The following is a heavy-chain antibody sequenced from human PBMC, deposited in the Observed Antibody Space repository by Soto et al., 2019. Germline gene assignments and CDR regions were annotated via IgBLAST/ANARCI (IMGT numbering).Heavy chain of an antibody. CDR3: ARESEDLTSNFGY. CDR2: ISSTTNYI. CDR1: GFTFTRYS. Sequence: LRLSCATSGFTFTRYSINWVRQAPGKGLEWVSSISSTTNYIYYGDSMKGRFTISRDNAKNSLYLEMNRLRAEDTAVYYCARESEDLTSNFGYWGQGTLVTVSS. V-gene: IGHV3-21*06. J-gene: IGHJ4*02.